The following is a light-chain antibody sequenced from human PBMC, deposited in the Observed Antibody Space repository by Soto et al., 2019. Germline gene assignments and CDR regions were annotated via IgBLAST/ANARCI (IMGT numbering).Light chain of an antibody. CDR2: EVS. CDR3: SSYAGRNHLV. CDR1: SSDVGGYNY. J-gene: IGLJ3*02. V-gene: IGLV2-8*01. Sequence: QSALTQPPSASGSPGQSVTISCTGTSSDVGGYNYVSWYQQHPGKAPKLMIYEVSKRPSGVPDRFSGSKSGNTASLTVSGLQAEDEADYYCSSYAGRNHLVFRGGTQLTVL.